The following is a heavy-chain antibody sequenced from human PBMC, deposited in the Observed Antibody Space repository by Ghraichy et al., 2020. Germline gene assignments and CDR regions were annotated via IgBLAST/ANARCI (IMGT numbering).Heavy chain of an antibody. Sequence: LSLTCAASGFTFDDYAMHWVRQAPGKGLEWVSGISWNSGSIGYADSVKGRFTISRDNAKNSLYLQMNSLRAEDTALYYCAKDPDYGDEMGAYDYWGQGTLVTVSS. D-gene: IGHD4-17*01. CDR1: GFTFDDYA. CDR2: ISWNSGSI. V-gene: IGHV3-9*01. CDR3: AKDPDYGDEMGAYDY. J-gene: IGHJ4*02.